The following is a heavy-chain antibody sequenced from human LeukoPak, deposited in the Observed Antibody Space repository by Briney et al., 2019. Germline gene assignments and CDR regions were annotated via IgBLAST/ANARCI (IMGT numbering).Heavy chain of an antibody. CDR1: GYTFTSYG. D-gene: IGHD4-17*01. J-gene: IGHJ4*02. Sequence: ASVKVSCTASGYTFTSYGISWVRQAPGQGLEWMGWISAYNGNTNYAQKLQGRVTMTTDTSTSTAYMELRSLRSDDTAVYYCARGAGDYGDYVFDYWGQGTLVTVSS. V-gene: IGHV1-18*01. CDR2: ISAYNGNT. CDR3: ARGAGDYGDYVFDY.